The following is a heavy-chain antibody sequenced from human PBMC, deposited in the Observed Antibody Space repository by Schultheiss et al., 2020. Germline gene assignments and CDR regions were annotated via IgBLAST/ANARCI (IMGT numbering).Heavy chain of an antibody. Sequence: SETLSLTCTVSGGSISSYYWSWIRQPPGKGLEWIGYIYYSGRTYYNPSLKSRVSISVDTSKNQFSLKLSSVTAADTAVYYCVRVCRASQSCYFDSWGQGALVTVSS. V-gene: IGHV4-59*01. J-gene: IGHJ4*02. CDR1: GGSISSYY. CDR2: IYYSGRT. CDR3: VRVCRASQSCYFDS.